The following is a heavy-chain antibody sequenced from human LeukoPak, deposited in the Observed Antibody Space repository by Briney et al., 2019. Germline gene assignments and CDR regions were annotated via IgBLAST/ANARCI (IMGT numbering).Heavy chain of an antibody. J-gene: IGHJ5*02. V-gene: IGHV3-30-3*01. D-gene: IGHD4-17*01. CDR3: AREINGDYGHNWFDP. CDR1: GFTFSSYA. Sequence: GGSLRLSCAASGFTFSSYAMHWVRQAPGKGLEWVAVISYDGSNKYYADSVKGRFTISRDNSKNTLYLQMNSLRAEDTAVYYCAREINGDYGHNWFDPWGQRTLVTVSS. CDR2: ISYDGSNK.